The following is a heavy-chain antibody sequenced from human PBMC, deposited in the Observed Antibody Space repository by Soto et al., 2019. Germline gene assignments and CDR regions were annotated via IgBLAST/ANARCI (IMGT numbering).Heavy chain of an antibody. Sequence: QVQLQESGPGLVKPSQTLSLTCTVSGGSISSGGYYWSWIRQHPGKVLEWIGYIYYSGSTYYNPSLKSRVTISVDTSKNQFSLKLSSVTAADTAVYYCAREVTSGYDFFDYWGQGTLVTVSS. CDR2: IYYSGST. J-gene: IGHJ4*02. CDR3: AREVTSGYDFFDY. D-gene: IGHD5-12*01. CDR1: GGSISSGGYY. V-gene: IGHV4-31*03.